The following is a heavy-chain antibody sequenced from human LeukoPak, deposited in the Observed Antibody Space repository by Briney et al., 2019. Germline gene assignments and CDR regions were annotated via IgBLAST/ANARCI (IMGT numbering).Heavy chain of an antibody. Sequence: SVKVSCKASGGTFSSYAISWVRQAPGQGLEWMGGIIPIFGAANYAQKFQGRVTITADESTSTAYMELSSLRSEDTAVYYCARAPQQLVAGTYFDYWGQGTLVTVSS. D-gene: IGHD6-13*01. V-gene: IGHV1-69*13. J-gene: IGHJ4*02. CDR1: GGTFSSYA. CDR2: IIPIFGAA. CDR3: ARAPQQLVAGTYFDY.